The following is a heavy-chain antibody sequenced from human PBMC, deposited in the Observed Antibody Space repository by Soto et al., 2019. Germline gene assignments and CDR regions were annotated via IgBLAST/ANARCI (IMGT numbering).Heavy chain of an antibody. CDR3: ARSSIAARLYYYYGMDV. CDR1: GGSISSSSYY. V-gene: IGHV4-39*01. D-gene: IGHD6-6*01. Sequence: PSETLSLTCTVSGGSISSSSYYWGWIRQPPGKGLEWIGSIYYSGSTYYNPSLKSRVTISVDTSKNQFSLKLSSVTAADTAVYYCARSSIAARLYYYYGMDVWGQGTTVTVSS. J-gene: IGHJ6*02. CDR2: IYYSGST.